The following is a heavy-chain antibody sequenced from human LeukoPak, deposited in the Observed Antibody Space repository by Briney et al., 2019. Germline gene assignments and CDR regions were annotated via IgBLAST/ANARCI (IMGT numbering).Heavy chain of an antibody. V-gene: IGHV4-61*02. CDR3: ARSDYGMDV. Sequence: SETLSLTCTVSGGSISSGSYYWSWIRQPAGKGLEWIGRIYTSGSTNYNPSLKGRVTISVDTSKNQFSLKLSSVTAADTAVYYCARSDYGMDVWGQGTTVTVSS. CDR1: GGSISSGSYY. CDR2: IYTSGST. J-gene: IGHJ6*02.